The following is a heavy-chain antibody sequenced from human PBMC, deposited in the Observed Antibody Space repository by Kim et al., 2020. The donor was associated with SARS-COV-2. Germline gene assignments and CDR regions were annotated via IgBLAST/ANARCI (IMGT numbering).Heavy chain of an antibody. D-gene: IGHD1-26*01. V-gene: IGHV3-23*01. Sequence: GGSLRLSCVASGFTFSSNYMSWVRQAPGKGLEWVSAISGSGEITKYADSLRGRFTISRDNSKNTLYLQMSSLRADDTAIYYCAKDLSGSHLPPGDFWGQGTLVTVSS. CDR3: AKDLSGSHLPPGDF. CDR2: ISGSGEIT. J-gene: IGHJ4*02. CDR1: GFTFSSNY.